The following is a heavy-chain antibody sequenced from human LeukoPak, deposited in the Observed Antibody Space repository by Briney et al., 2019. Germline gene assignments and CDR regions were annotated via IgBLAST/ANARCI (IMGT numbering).Heavy chain of an antibody. V-gene: IGHV3-23*01. CDR1: GFTFSSYS. CDR2: ISGSGGST. J-gene: IGHJ4*02. CDR3: AKDGQYSSSSPYYFDY. D-gene: IGHD6-6*01. Sequence: PGGSLRLSCAASGFTFSSYSMNWVRQAPGKGLEWVSAISGSGGSTYYADSVKGRFTISRDNSKNALYLQMNSLRAEDTAVYYCAKDGQYSSSSPYYFDYWGQGTLVTVSS.